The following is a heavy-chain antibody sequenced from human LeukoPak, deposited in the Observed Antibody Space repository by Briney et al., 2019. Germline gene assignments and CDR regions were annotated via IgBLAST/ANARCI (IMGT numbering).Heavy chain of an antibody. D-gene: IGHD3-10*01. CDR2: INHSGST. Sequence: SETLSLTCAVYGGSFSGYYWSWIRQPPGKGLEWTGEINHSGSTNYNPSLKSRVTISVDTSKNQFSLKLSTVTAADTAVYYCARTWDGFLHYYYGMDVWGQGTTVTVSS. CDR1: GGSFSGYY. CDR3: ARTWDGFLHYYYGMDV. V-gene: IGHV4-34*01. J-gene: IGHJ6*02.